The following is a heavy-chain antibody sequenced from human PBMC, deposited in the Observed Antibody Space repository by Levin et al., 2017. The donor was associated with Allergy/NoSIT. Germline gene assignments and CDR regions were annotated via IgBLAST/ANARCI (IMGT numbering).Heavy chain of an antibody. D-gene: IGHD6-25*01. CDR1: GYTFTSYD. CDR2: MNPNSGNT. V-gene: IGHV1-8*01. CDR3: ARGSALAFDS. J-gene: IGHJ3*02. Sequence: GESLKISCKASGYTFTSYDINWVRQATGQGLEWMGWMNPNSGNTGYAQKFQGRVTMTRNTSISTAYMELSSLRSEDTAVYYCARGSALAFDSWGQGTMVTVSS.